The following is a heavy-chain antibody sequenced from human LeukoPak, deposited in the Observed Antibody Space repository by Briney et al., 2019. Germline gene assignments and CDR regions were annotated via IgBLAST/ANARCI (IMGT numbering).Heavy chain of an antibody. Sequence: PSEALSLTCTVSGGSISSGSYYWSWIRQPAGKGLEWIGRIYTSGSTNYNPSLKSRVTISVDTSKNQFSLKLSSVTAADTAVYYCARTSSSWAPFDYWGQGTLVTVSS. CDR2: IYTSGST. V-gene: IGHV4-61*02. D-gene: IGHD6-13*01. CDR1: GGSISSGSYY. J-gene: IGHJ4*02. CDR3: ARTSSSWAPFDY.